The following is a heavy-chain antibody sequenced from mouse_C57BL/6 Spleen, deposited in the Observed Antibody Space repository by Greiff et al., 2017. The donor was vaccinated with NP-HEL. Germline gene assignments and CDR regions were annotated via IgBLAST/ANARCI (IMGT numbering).Heavy chain of an antibody. J-gene: IGHJ2*01. CDR3: ARETGTIDYFDY. CDR1: GYAFSSSW. V-gene: IGHV1-82*01. CDR2: IYPGDGDT. Sequence: QVQLKQSGPELVKPGASVKISCKASGYAFSSSWMNWVKQRPGKGLEWIGRIYPGDGDTNYNGKFKGKATLTADKSSSTAYMQLSSLTSEDSAVYFCARETGTIDYFDYWGQGTTLTVSS. D-gene: IGHD4-1*01.